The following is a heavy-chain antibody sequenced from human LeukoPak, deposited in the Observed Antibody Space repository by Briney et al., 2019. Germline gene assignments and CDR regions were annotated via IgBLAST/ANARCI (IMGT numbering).Heavy chain of an antibody. J-gene: IGHJ4*02. CDR2: ISYDGSNK. Sequence: TGGSLRLSCAASGFTFSSYGMHWVRQAPGKGLEWVAVISYDGSNKYYADSVKGRFTISRDNSKNTLYLQMNSLRAEDTAVYYCAKGELQRYWGQGTLVTVSS. D-gene: IGHD1-26*01. CDR1: GFTFSSYG. V-gene: IGHV3-30*18. CDR3: AKGELQRY.